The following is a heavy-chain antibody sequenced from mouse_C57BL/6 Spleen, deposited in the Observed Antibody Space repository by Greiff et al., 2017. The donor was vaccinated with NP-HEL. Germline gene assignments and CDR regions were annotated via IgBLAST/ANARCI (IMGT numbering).Heavy chain of an antibody. J-gene: IGHJ3*01. CDR1: GYTFTSYW. Sequence: QVQLQQPGAELVKPGASVKLSCKASGYTFTSYWMQWVKQRPGQGLEWIGEIDPYDSYTNYNQKFKGKATLTVDTSSSTAYMQLSSLTSEDSAVYYCARRETAQASLWGQGTLVTVSA. D-gene: IGHD3-2*02. CDR2: IDPYDSYT. CDR3: ARRETAQASL. V-gene: IGHV1-50*01.